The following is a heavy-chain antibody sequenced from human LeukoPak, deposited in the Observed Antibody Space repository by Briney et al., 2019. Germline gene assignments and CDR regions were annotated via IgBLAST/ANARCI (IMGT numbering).Heavy chain of an antibody. D-gene: IGHD6-13*01. Sequence: PGGSLRLSCAASGFTFSSYAMHWVRQAPGKGLEWVAVISYDGSNKYYADSVKGRFTISRDNSKNTLYLQMNSLRAEDTAVYYCAKDQVGPYSSSPFDYWGQGTLVTVSS. CDR3: AKDQVGPYSSSPFDY. V-gene: IGHV3-30-3*01. CDR2: ISYDGSNK. CDR1: GFTFSSYA. J-gene: IGHJ4*02.